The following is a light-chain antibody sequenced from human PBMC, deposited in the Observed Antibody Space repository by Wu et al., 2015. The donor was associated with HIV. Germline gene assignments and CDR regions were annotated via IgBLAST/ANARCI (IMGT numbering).Light chain of an antibody. J-gene: IGKJ3*01. V-gene: IGKV3-11*01. Sequence: EIVLTQSPATLSLSPGERATLSCRASQSVSSYLAWYHQKRGQAPRLLIYDASNRATGIPARFSGSGSGTDFTLTISSLEPEDFAVYYCQQRSNWPPFTFGPGTKVNIK. CDR3: QQRSNWPPFT. CDR1: QSVSSY. CDR2: DAS.